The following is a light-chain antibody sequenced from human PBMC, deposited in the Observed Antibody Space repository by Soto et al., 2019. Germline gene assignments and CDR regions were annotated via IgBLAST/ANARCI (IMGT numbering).Light chain of an antibody. J-gene: IGKJ5*01. CDR2: GIY. CDR1: QVLGTN. CDR3: QQYNYWPSIT. Sequence: TQTPDSLAGSISKRATINCRASQVLGTNLAWYQQKPGQSPTLLIYGIYIRATGVPVRFTGSGSGTEFTLTITSLQSEDFATYYCQQYNYWPSITFGLGTLLDI. V-gene: IGKV3-15*01.